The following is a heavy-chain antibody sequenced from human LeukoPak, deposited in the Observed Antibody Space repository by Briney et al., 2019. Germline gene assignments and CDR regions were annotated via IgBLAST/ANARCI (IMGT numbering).Heavy chain of an antibody. D-gene: IGHD5-12*01. J-gene: IGHJ5*02. Sequence: GASVKVSCKASGYTFTSYGISWVRQAPGQGLEWMGWISAYNGNTNYAQKLQGRVTMTTDTSTSTAYMELRSLRSDDTAVYYCARDFRRALLVATIRPMFDPWGQGTLVTVSS. CDR1: GYTFTSYG. V-gene: IGHV1-18*01. CDR2: ISAYNGNT. CDR3: ARDFRRALLVATIRPMFDP.